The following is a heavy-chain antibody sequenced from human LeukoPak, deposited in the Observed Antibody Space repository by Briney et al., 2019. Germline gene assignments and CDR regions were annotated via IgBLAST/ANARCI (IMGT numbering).Heavy chain of an antibody. CDR1: GGSISSGGYS. V-gene: IGHV4-30-2*01. CDR2: MYHSGST. D-gene: IGHD4-17*01. CDR3: ASTNDFGDYMGA. J-gene: IGHJ5*02. Sequence: TLSLTCAVSGGSISSGGYSWSWIRQPPGKGLEWIEYMYHSGSTYYNPSLKSRVTISVDRSKNQFSLKMNSVTAADTAVYYCASTNDFGDYMGAWGQGTLVTVSS.